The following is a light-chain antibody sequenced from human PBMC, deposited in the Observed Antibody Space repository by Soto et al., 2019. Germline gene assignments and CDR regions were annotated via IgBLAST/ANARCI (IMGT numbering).Light chain of an antibody. V-gene: IGLV2-14*03. CDR1: SSDVGGYNY. CDR2: DVT. CDR3: SSYTTSSTYV. Sequence: QSALAQPASVSGSPGQSITISCTGTSSDVGGYNYVSWYQQHPGKAPKLMIYDVTNRPSGVSDRFSGSKSGYTASLTISGLQAVDEADYYCSSYTTSSTYVFGTGTKVTVL. J-gene: IGLJ1*01.